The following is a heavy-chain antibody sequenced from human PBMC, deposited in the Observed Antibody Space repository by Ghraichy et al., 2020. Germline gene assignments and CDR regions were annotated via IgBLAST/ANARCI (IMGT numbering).Heavy chain of an antibody. V-gene: IGHV4-34*01. CDR2: INHSGST. CDR1: GGSFSGYY. D-gene: IGHD2-15*01. Sequence: SETLSLTCAVYGGSFSGYYWSWIRQPPGKGLEWIGEINHSGSTNYNPSLKSRVTISVDTSKNQFSLKLSSETAADTAVYYCARGYVGYCSGGSCYRVSHYYYYGMDVWGQGTTVTVSS. J-gene: IGHJ6*02. CDR3: ARGYVGYCSGGSCYRVSHYYYYGMDV.